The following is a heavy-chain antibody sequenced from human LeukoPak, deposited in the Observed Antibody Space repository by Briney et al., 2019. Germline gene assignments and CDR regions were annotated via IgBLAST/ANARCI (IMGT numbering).Heavy chain of an antibody. Sequence: GGSLRLSCAASGFTFDDYAIHWVRQAPGKGLEWVSGISWNSGTIVYADSVKGRFTISRDNAKNSLYLQMNSLRAEDTALYYCAKDLRVGQWLESFDHWGQGTLVTVSS. CDR2: ISWNSGTI. V-gene: IGHV3-9*01. CDR3: AKDLRVGQWLESFDH. J-gene: IGHJ4*02. CDR1: GFTFDDYA. D-gene: IGHD6-19*01.